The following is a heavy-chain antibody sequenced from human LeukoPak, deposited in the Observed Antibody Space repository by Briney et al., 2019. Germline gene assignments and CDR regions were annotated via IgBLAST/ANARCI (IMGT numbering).Heavy chain of an antibody. Sequence: GGSLRLSCAASGFTFSSHWMSWVCQAPGKGLEWVANIRQDGSEKYYVDSVKGRFTISRDNAKNSLYLQMNSLRAEDTAVYYCARDIVPPGLFWDYWGQGALVTVSS. CDR3: ARDIVPPGLFWDY. J-gene: IGHJ4*02. CDR2: IRQDGSEK. CDR1: GFTFSSHW. D-gene: IGHD2-2*01. V-gene: IGHV3-7*05.